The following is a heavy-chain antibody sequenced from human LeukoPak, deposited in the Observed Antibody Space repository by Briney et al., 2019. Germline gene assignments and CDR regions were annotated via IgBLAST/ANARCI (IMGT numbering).Heavy chain of an antibody. Sequence: PVKVSCKASGGTFSSYAISWVRQAPGQGLEWMGRIIPIFGTANYAQKFQGRVTTTTDESTSTAYMELSSLRSEDTAVYYCARDGYSTSHYYYYYMDVWGKGTTVTVSS. D-gene: IGHD5-18*01. CDR1: GGTFSSYA. CDR3: ARDGYSTSHYYYYYMDV. CDR2: IIPIFGTA. V-gene: IGHV1-69*05. J-gene: IGHJ6*03.